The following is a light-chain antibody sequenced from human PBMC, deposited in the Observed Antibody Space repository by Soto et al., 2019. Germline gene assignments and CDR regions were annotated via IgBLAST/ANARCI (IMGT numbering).Light chain of an antibody. CDR1: SSAVGSYNL. CDR3: CSYAGSSTSMV. J-gene: IGLJ2*01. Sequence: QSALTQPASVSGSPGQSITISCTGTSSAVGSYNLVSWYQQHPGKAPKLMIYEGSKRPSGVSNRFSGSKSGNTASLTISGLQAEDEADYYCCSYAGSSTSMVFGGGTKVTVL. V-gene: IGLV2-23*01. CDR2: EGS.